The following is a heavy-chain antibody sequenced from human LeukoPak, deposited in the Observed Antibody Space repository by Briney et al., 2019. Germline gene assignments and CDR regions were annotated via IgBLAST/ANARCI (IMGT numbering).Heavy chain of an antibody. D-gene: IGHD3-10*01. J-gene: IGHJ6*02. CDR1: GGSISSSSYY. Sequence: SETLSLTCTVSGGSISSSSYYWGWIRQPPGKGLEWIGSIYYSGSTYYNPSLKSRVTISVDTSKNQFSLKLSSVTAADTAVYYCARTVRGVDYYYGMDVWGQGTTVTVSS. CDR2: IYYSGST. CDR3: ARTVRGVDYYYGMDV. V-gene: IGHV4-39*07.